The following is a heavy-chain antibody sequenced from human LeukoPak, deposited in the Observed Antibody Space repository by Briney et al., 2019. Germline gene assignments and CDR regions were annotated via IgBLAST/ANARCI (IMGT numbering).Heavy chain of an antibody. V-gene: IGHV1-2*02. D-gene: IGHD6-19*01. CDR2: INPNSGGT. CDR1: GYTFTGYY. CDR3: ARGEAVAGTDGDY. Sequence: ASVKVSCKASGYTFTGYYMHWVRQAPGQGLEWMGWINPNSGGTNYAQKFQGRVTMTRDTSISTAYMALSRLRSDDTAVYYCARGEAVAGTDGDYWGQGTLVTVSS. J-gene: IGHJ4*02.